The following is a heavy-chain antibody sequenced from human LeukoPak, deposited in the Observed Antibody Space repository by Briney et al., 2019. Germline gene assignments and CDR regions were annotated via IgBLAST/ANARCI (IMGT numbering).Heavy chain of an antibody. J-gene: IGHJ4*02. V-gene: IGHV4-34*01. CDR1: GGSFCGYY. Sequence: PSDTVSLMCAVCGGSFCGYYWRCIRDPRGKGLECSGDINHSGSTNCNPSLKSRATISVDTSKTQFSLKLSSVTAADTAVYYCARRVRVRYFDWSRPGRLDYWGQGTLVTVSS. CDR3: ARRVRVRYFDWSRPGRLDY. CDR2: INHSGST. D-gene: IGHD3-9*01.